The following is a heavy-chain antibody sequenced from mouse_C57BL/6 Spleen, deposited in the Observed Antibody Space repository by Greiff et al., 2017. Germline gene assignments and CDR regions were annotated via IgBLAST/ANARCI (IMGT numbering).Heavy chain of an antibody. CDR3: AREYYGSSSAYYFDY. D-gene: IGHD1-1*01. V-gene: IGHV1-80*01. J-gene: IGHJ2*01. CDR2: IYPGDGDT. Sequence: QVQLQQSGAELVKPGASVKISCKASGYAFSSYWMNWVKQRPGKGLEWIGQIYPGDGDTNYNGKFKGKATLTADTSASPAYMQLSSLTSEDSAVYFCAREYYGSSSAYYFDYWGQGTTLTVSS. CDR1: GYAFSSYW.